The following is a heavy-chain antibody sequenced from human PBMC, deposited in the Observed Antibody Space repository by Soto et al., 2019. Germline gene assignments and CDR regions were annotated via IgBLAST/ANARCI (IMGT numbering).Heavy chain of an antibody. CDR1: GGSISDYQ. V-gene: IGHV4-59*01. D-gene: IGHD3-16*02. CDR2: IYYSWTT. CDR3: ARMRVLGEISPYFDS. J-gene: IGHJ4*02. Sequence: QVQLQESGPGLVKPSETLSLTCSVSGGSISDYQRNWIRQPPGKGPEWIGYIYYSWTTNYNPSLKSRVTISLDTSTKQFSLRLRSVTAADTAVYYCARMRVLGEISPYFDSWGQGTLVTVSS.